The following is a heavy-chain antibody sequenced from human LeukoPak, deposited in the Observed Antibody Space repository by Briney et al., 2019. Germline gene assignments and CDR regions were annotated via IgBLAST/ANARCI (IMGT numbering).Heavy chain of an antibody. D-gene: IGHD1-1*01. CDR3: AKDPTGDWNDDFSLFDY. J-gene: IGHJ4*02. CDR1: GFTFSSYA. CDR2: ISGSGGST. V-gene: IGHV3-23*01. Sequence: PGGSLRLSCAVSGFTFSSYAMNSVRHAPGGGVEWVSSISGSGGSTYYARSVKGPFTISRDNSKNTLYLQMNSLSAEDTAVYYCAKDPTGDWNDDFSLFDYWGQGTLVTVSS.